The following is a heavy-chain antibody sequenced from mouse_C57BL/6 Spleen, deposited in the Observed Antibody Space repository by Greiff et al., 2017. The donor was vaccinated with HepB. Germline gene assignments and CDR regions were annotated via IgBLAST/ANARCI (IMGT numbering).Heavy chain of an antibody. J-gene: IGHJ1*03. CDR2: ISYDGSN. V-gene: IGHV3-6*01. Sequence: EVKLLESGPGLVKPSQSLSLTCSVTGYSITSGYYWNWIRQFPGNKLEWMGYISYDGSNNYNPSLKNRISITRDTSKNQFFLKLNSVTTEDTATYYCARHYGNEYFDVWGTGTTVTVSS. CDR3: ARHYGNEYFDV. D-gene: IGHD2-1*01. CDR1: GYSITSGYY.